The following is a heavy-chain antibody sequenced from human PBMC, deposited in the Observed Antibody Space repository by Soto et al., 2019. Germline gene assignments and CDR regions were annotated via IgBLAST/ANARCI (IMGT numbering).Heavy chain of an antibody. J-gene: IGHJ4*02. CDR3: ARGGERDKSDWSAPFDY. CDR2: INPSGGTI. CDR1: GYPFTTYY. V-gene: IGHV1-46*01. Sequence: QVQLVQSGTEVKKPGASVKVSCKASGYPFTTYYMHWVRQAPGQGLEWMGIINPSGGTISYAQKFQGRVTMTRDTSTSTLYMELSSLTSVDTAMFYCARGGERDKSDWSAPFDYWGQGTLVTVSS. D-gene: IGHD2-21*02.